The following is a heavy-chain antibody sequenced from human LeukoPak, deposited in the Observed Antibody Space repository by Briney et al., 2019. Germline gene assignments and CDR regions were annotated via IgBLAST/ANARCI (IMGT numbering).Heavy chain of an antibody. CDR1: GYSFTTYW. CDR3: ATSESQTRFDF. V-gene: IGHV5-51*01. J-gene: IGHJ4*02. D-gene: IGHD1/OR15-1a*01. CDR2: IYPGDSDT. Sequence: GESLKISWKGSGYSFTTYWIGWVRQMPGKGVEWMGIIYPGDSDTRYSPSFQGQVTMSADKSISTAYLQWSSLKASDTAMYYCATSESQTRFDFWGQGTLVTVSS.